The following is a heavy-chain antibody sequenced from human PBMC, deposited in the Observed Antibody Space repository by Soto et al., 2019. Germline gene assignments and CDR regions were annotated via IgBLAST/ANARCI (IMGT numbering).Heavy chain of an antibody. V-gene: IGHV3-74*01. J-gene: IGHJ4*02. CDR3: ARDLRYYDSSGYFAY. CDR1: GFTFSTYW. Sequence: GGSLRLSCAASGFTFSTYWMHWVRQAPGKGLVWVSLINSDASRTSYADSVKGRFTISRDNAKNTLYLQMNSLRAEDTAVYFCARDLRYYDSSGYFAYWGQGTQVTVSS. CDR2: INSDASRT. D-gene: IGHD3-22*01.